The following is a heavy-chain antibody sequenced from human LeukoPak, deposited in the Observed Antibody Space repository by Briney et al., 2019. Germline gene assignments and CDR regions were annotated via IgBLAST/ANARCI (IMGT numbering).Heavy chain of an antibody. D-gene: IGHD6-13*01. CDR3: AREGSYSSSYSYYGMDV. CDR2: IIPIFGTA. Sequence: ASVKVSCKASGGTFSSYAISWVRQAPGQGGEWVGGIIPIFGTANYAQKFQGRVTINADESTSTAYTELSSLRSEDTAVYYCAREGSYSSSYSYYGMDVWGQGTPVTVSS. J-gene: IGHJ6*02. CDR1: GGTFSSYA. V-gene: IGHV1-69*13.